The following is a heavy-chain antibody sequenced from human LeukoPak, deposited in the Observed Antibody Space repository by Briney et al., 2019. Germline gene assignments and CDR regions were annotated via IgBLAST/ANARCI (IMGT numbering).Heavy chain of an antibody. V-gene: IGHV3-21*01. J-gene: IGHJ3*02. CDR3: ARAGYDSSGRDAFDI. CDR1: GFTFSSYS. CDR2: ISSSSSYI. D-gene: IGHD3-22*01. Sequence: GWSLRLSCAASGFTFSSYSMNWVRQAPGKGLEWVSSISSSSSYIYYADSVKGRFTISRDNAKNSLYLQMNSLRAEDTAVYYCARAGYDSSGRDAFDIWGQGTMVTVSS.